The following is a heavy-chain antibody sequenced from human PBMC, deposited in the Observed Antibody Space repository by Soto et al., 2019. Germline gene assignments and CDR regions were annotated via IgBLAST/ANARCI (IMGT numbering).Heavy chain of an antibody. Sequence: QVQLVESGGGVVQPGRSLRLSCAASGFTFSSYAMHWVRQAPGKGLEWVAVISYDGSNKYYADSVKGRFTISRDNSKNTLYLQMNSLRAEDTAVYYCARKCAGHFDYWGQGTLVTVSS. V-gene: IGHV3-30-3*01. J-gene: IGHJ4*02. CDR3: ARKCAGHFDY. CDR1: GFTFSSYA. CDR2: ISYDGSNK.